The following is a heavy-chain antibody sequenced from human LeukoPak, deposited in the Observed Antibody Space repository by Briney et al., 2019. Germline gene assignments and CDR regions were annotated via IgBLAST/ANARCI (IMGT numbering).Heavy chain of an antibody. CDR2: IYYSGST. J-gene: IGHJ4*02. D-gene: IGHD2-21*01. CDR3: ARHKVGINYFDY. CDR1: GGSISSSSYY. Sequence: PSETLSLTCTVSGGSISSSSYYWGWIRQPPGKGLEWIGSIYYSGSTYYNPSLKSRVTISVDTSKNQSSLKLSSVTAADTAVYYCARHKVGINYFDYWGQGTLVTVSS. V-gene: IGHV4-39*01.